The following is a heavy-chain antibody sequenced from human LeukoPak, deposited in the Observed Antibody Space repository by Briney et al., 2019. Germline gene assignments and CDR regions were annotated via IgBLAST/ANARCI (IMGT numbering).Heavy chain of an antibody. CDR2: VKYDGSET. D-gene: IGHD3-16*02. CDR1: GFTFSFYW. Sequence: PGGSLRLSCAASGFTFSFYWMTWVRQAPGKGLEWVANVKYDGSETDYEDSLKGRFTISRDNAKNSLYLQMNNLRAEDTAVYYCARSGYVWGSYRHSPGLDVWGHGTMVTVSS. J-gene: IGHJ3*01. V-gene: IGHV3-7*01. CDR3: ARSGYVWGSYRHSPGLDV.